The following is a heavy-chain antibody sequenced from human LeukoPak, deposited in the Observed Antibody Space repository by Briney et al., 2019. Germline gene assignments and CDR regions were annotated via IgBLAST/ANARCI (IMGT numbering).Heavy chain of an antibody. Sequence: SETLSLTRTVSGGSISSYYWTWIRQPAGKGLEWIGRIYTSGSTNYNPSLKSRVTMSVDTSKNQFSLKLSSATAADTAVYYCARTTGWLKCDPWGQGTLVTVSS. V-gene: IGHV4-4*07. CDR2: IYTSGST. CDR1: GGSISSYY. CDR3: ARTTGWLKCDP. J-gene: IGHJ5*02. D-gene: IGHD5-18*01.